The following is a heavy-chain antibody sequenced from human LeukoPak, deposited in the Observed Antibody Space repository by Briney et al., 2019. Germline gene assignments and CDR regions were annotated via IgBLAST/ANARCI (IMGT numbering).Heavy chain of an antibody. CDR2: INPNSGGT. Sequence: ASVKVSCKASGYTFTGHYMHWVRQAPGQGLEWMGWINPNSGGTSYAQKFQGRVTMTRDTSISTAYMELSRLRSDDTAVYYCARGYSSGWSYYFDYWGQGTLVTVSS. V-gene: IGHV1-2*02. CDR1: GYTFTGHY. J-gene: IGHJ4*02. D-gene: IGHD6-19*01. CDR3: ARGYSSGWSYYFDY.